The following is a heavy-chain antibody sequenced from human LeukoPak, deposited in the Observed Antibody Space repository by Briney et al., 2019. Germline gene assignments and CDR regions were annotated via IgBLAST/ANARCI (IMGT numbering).Heavy chain of an antibody. Sequence: GGSLRLSCAASGFTFSSYEMNWVRQAPGKGLEWVSYISNSGSTIYYADSVKGQFAISRDNAKNSLYLQMNSLRAEDTAVYYSARVKGYYGSRSGMDVWGQGTTVTVYS. D-gene: IGHD3-10*01. V-gene: IGHV3-48*03. CDR3: ARVKGYYGSRSGMDV. CDR2: ISNSGSTI. J-gene: IGHJ6*02. CDR1: GFTFSSYE.